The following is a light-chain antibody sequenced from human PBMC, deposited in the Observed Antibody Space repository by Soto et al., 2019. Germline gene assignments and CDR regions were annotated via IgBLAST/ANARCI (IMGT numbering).Light chain of an antibody. V-gene: IGKV3-20*01. CDR1: QSVRSNY. J-gene: IGKJ4*01. CDR2: GAS. Sequence: EIVLTQSPGTLSLSSGERATLSCRASQSVRSNYLAWYQQKPCQAPRLLIYGASSRATGIPDRIGGSESGKDLTLTISRLEPEDFAVYYSQQYASSPLTFGGGTKVEIK. CDR3: QQYASSPLT.